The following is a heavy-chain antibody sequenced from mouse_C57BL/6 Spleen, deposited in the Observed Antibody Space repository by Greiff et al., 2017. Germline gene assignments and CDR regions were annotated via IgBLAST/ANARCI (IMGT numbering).Heavy chain of an antibody. CDR1: GYTFTSYW. V-gene: IGHV1-50*01. J-gene: IGHJ2*01. D-gene: IGHD3-2*02. CDR3: ARWKAAQYYVDY. Sequence: QVQLKQPGAELVKPGASVKLSCKASGYTFTSYWMQWVKQRPGQGLEWIGEIDPSDSYTNYNQKFKGKATLTVDTSSSTAYMQLSSLTSEDSAVYYCARWKAAQYYVDYWGQGTTLTVSS. CDR2: IDPSDSYT.